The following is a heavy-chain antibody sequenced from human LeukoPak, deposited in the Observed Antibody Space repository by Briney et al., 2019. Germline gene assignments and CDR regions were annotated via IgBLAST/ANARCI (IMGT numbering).Heavy chain of an antibody. CDR3: ARSSRLGGRSESRRFDP. Sequence: ASVKVSCKASGYSFSSYGISWVRPAPGQGLEWMGWISGYTGNTNYAQNLQGRDTMTTDTSTSTAYLELRSLRSHHTALYYCARSSRLGGRSESRRFDPWGQGTLVTVSS. J-gene: IGHJ5*02. V-gene: IGHV1-18*01. CDR1: GYSFSSYG. CDR2: ISGYTGNT. D-gene: IGHD3-10*01.